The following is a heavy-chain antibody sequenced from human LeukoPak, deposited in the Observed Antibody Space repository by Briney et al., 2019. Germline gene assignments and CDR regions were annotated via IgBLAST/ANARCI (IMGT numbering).Heavy chain of an antibody. J-gene: IGHJ4*02. V-gene: IGHV3-33*01. CDR1: GFISSSYS. D-gene: IGHD2-15*01. Sequence: GGSLRLSCAASGFISSSYSMHWGRQAPGKGLGRVAVIWYDGSNTYYADSVKGRFTISREISKTTLYLQMNSLRAEDTAVYYCARDSPLPDYWGQGTLVTVSS. CDR3: ARDSPLPDY. CDR2: IWYDGSNT.